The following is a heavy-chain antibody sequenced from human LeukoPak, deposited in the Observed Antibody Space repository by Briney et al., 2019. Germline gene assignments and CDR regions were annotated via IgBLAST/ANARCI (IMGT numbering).Heavy chain of an antibody. D-gene: IGHD2-15*01. CDR3: ASHLASGAGPFDY. J-gene: IGHJ4*02. Sequence: PGESLRLSCAASGFTFSSYAMSWVRQAPGKGLEWVSAISGSGGSTYYADSVKGRFTISRDNSKNTLYLQMNSLRAEDTAVYYCASHLASGAGPFDYWGQGTLVTVSS. CDR1: GFTFSSYA. V-gene: IGHV3-23*01. CDR2: ISGSGGST.